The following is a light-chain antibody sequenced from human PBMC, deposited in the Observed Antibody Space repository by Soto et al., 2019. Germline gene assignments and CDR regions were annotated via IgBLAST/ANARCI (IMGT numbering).Light chain of an antibody. V-gene: IGKV3-15*01. CDR3: QQYNDWWN. CDR1: QSVSNN. J-gene: IGKJ1*01. Sequence: EIVMTQSPDTLSVSPGERATLSCRASQSVSNNLAWYHQKPGQAPRLLIFGASTRATGLPARFSGSGSGTEFTLTITRLQSEDLADDYCQQYNDWWNFGQGTKVEIK. CDR2: GAS.